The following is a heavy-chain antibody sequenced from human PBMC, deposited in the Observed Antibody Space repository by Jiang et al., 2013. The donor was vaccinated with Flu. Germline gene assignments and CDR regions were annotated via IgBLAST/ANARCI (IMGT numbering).Heavy chain of an antibody. V-gene: IGHV1-2*02. Sequence: QGLEWMGWINPNSGGTNYAQKFQGRVTMTRDTSISTAYMELSRLRSDDTAVYYCARVDREFLLYFDYWGQGTLVTVSS. J-gene: IGHJ4*02. CDR3: ARVDREFLLYFDY. D-gene: IGHD2-15*01. CDR2: INPNSGGT.